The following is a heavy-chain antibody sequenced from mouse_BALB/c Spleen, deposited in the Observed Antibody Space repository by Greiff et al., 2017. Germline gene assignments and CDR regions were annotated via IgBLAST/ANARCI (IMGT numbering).Heavy chain of an antibody. D-gene: IGHD1-2*01. CDR1: GYAFSSYW. J-gene: IGHJ4*01. CDR3: ARRLLRLPDYAMDY. CDR2: IYPGDGDT. Sequence: VQLQQSGAELVRPGSSVKISCKASGYAFSSYWMNWVKQRPGQGLEWIGQIYPGDGDTNYNGKFKGKATLTADKSSSTAYMQLSSLTSEDSAVYFCARRLLRLPDYAMDYWGQGTSGTVSS. V-gene: IGHV1-80*01.